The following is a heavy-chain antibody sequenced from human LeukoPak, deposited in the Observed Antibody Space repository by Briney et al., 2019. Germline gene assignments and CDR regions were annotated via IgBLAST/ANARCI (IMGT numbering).Heavy chain of an antibody. V-gene: IGHV4-59*01. CDR1: GGSISSYY. CDR2: IYYSGST. D-gene: IGHD2-15*01. J-gene: IGHJ6*03. CDR3: ARGYCSGGSCYSYYYYNYMDV. Sequence: SETLSLTCTVSGGSISSYYWSWIRQPPGKGLEWIGYIYYSGSTNYNPSLKSRVTISVDTSKNQFSLKLTSVTAADTAVYYCARGYCSGGSCYSYYYYNYMDVWGKGTTVTVSS.